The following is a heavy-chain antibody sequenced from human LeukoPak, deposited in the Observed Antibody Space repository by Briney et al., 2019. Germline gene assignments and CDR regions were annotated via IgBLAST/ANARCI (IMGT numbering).Heavy chain of an antibody. CDR3: ARGDIGVVLAPRRLDHYYYYMDV. D-gene: IGHD2-2*01. Sequence: SETLSLTCTVSGGSISSYYWSWIRQPAGKGLEWIGRIYTSGSIDYNPSLKSRVTMSLDTSKNQFSLKLSSVTAADTAVYYCARGDIGVVLAPRRLDHYYYYMDVWGKGTTVTISS. CDR1: GGSISSYY. J-gene: IGHJ6*03. CDR2: IYTSGSI. V-gene: IGHV4-4*07.